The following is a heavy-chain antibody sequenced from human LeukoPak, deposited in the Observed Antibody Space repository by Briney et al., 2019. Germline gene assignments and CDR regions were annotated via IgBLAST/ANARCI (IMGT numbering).Heavy chain of an antibody. V-gene: IGHV4-39*07. CDR3: ARPARYSSGWYAFDY. Sequence: SETLSLTCTASGGSISSSSYYWSWIRQPPGKGLEWIGEINHSGSTNYNPSLKSRVTISVDTSNYQFSLKLSSVTAADTAVYYCARPARYSSGWYAFDYWGQGILVTVSS. D-gene: IGHD6-19*01. CDR1: GGSISSSSYY. CDR2: INHSGST. J-gene: IGHJ4*02.